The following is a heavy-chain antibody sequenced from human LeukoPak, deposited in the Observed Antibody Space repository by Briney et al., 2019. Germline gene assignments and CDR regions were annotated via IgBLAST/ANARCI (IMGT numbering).Heavy chain of an antibody. Sequence: GGSLRLSCAVSGFTFTTYAMTWVRQAPGKGLEWVSVISSGGTTYYADSVKGRFTISRDNSKNTLYLQMDSLSAEDTAVYYCARGGDIVGATRSAFDIWGQGTMVTVSS. V-gene: IGHV3-53*01. J-gene: IGHJ3*02. CDR1: GFTFTTYA. D-gene: IGHD1-26*01. CDR3: ARGGDIVGATRSAFDI. CDR2: ISSGGTT.